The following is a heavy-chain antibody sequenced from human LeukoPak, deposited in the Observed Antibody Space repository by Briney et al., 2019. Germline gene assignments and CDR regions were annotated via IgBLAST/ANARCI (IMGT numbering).Heavy chain of an antibody. D-gene: IGHD1-7*01. CDR3: ARVANYRGDDY. CDR1: GGSFSGYY. CDR2: INHSGST. J-gene: IGHJ4*02. Sequence: PSETLSLTCAVYGGSFSGYYWSWIRQPPGKGLEWIGEINHSGSTNYNPSLKSRVTISVDTSKNQFSLKLSSVTAADTAVYYCARVANYRGDDYWGQGTLVTVSS. V-gene: IGHV4-34*01.